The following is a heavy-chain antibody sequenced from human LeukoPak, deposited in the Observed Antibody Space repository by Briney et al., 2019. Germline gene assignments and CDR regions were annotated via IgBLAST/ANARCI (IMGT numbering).Heavy chain of an antibody. V-gene: IGHV1-2*02. CDR3: ARRYCSGGACYSGADY. D-gene: IGHD2-15*01. CDR1: GYTLTGYF. J-gene: IGHJ4*02. CDR2: INPNNGDT. Sequence: ASVEVSCKASGYTLTGYFMHWVRQAPGQGLEWTGWINPNNGDTKHAQKFQGRVTMTRDTAISTAFMELSRLRSDDSAVYYCARRYCSGGACYSGADYWGQGTLVTVSS.